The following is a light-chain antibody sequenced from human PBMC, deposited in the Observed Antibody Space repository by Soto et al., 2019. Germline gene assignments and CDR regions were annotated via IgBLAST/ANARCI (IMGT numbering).Light chain of an antibody. CDR2: AAS. CDR1: QSISTY. CDR3: QQSYNTRWT. Sequence: DIQMTQSPSSLSASVGDRVIMTCRASQSISTYLNWYQQKPGKAPKLLIYAASSLQSGVPSRSSGSRSGTDFTLIISSMQADDFANYYWQQSYNTRWTFGQGTKVEIK. V-gene: IGKV1-39*01. J-gene: IGKJ1*01.